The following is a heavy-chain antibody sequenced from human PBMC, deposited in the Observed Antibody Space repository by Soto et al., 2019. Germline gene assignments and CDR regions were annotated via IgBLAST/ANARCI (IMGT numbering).Heavy chain of an antibody. D-gene: IGHD5-18*01. CDR1: GGSISSYY. V-gene: IGHV4-59*01. Sequence: SETLSLTCTVSGGSISSYYWSWIRQPPGKGLEWIGYIYYSGSANYNPSLKSRVTISVDTSKNQFSLKLSSVTAADTAVYYCARGDVVDTAMVWNYWGQGTLVTVSS. CDR3: ARGDVVDTAMVWNY. J-gene: IGHJ4*02. CDR2: IYYSGSA.